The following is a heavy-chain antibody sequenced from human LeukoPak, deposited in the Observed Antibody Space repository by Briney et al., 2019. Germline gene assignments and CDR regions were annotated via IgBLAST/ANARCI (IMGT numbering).Heavy chain of an antibody. V-gene: IGHV3-23*01. J-gene: IGHJ4*02. CDR1: GFTFSSYA. Sequence: PGGSLRLSCAAPGFTFSSYAMSWVRQAPGKGLEWVSGISGSGGSTYYADSVKGRFTISRDNSKNPLYLQMNSLRAEDTAVYYCAKGSVSVVVPAAIPYYWGQGTLVTVSS. CDR3: AKGSVSVVVPAAIPYY. CDR2: ISGSGGST. D-gene: IGHD2-2*01.